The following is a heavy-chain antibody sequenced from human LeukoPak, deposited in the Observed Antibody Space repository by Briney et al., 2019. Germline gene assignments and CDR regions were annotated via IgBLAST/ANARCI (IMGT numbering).Heavy chain of an antibody. D-gene: IGHD1-26*01. CDR3: ARDPVGGSTIFDY. V-gene: IGHV6-1*01. Sequence: SQTLSLTCAISGDSFSCNSDAWNWIRQSPSRGLEWLGRTYYRSKWYYDYAVAVKSRISINPDTSKNQFSLQLSSVTPEDTAVYYCARDPVGGSTIFDYWGQGTLVTVSS. CDR2: TYYRSKWYY. J-gene: IGHJ4*02. CDR1: GDSFSCNSDA.